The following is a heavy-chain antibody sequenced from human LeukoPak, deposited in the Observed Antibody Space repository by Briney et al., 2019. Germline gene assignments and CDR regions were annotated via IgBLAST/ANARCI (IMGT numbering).Heavy chain of an antibody. CDR3: ARAPLYYYDFWSGPDY. CDR1: GGSFSGYY. J-gene: IGHJ4*02. CDR2: INHSGST. V-gene: IGHV4-34*01. D-gene: IGHD3-3*01. Sequence: PSETLSLTCAVYGGSFSGYYWSWIRQPPGKGLEWIGEINHSGSTNYNPSLKSRVTISVDTSKNQFSLKLSSVTAADTAAYYCARAPLYYYDFWSGPDYRGQGTLVTVSS.